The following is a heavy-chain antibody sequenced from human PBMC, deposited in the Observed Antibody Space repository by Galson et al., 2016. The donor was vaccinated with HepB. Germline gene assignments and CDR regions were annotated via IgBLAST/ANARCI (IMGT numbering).Heavy chain of an antibody. Sequence: SETLSLTCTVSGGSFTRSVYNWAWIRQPPGKGLEWIGSMYYSGSTPYNPSLESRVTISVDTSKNHFSLKLSSVTAADTAVYYCARHPRVDSFDIWGQGTMVTVSS. V-gene: IGHV4-39*01. J-gene: IGHJ3*02. CDR3: ARHPRVDSFDI. CDR2: MYYSGST. CDR1: GGSFTRSVYN.